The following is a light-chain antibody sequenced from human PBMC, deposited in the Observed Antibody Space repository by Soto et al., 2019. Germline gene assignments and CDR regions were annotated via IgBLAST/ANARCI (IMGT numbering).Light chain of an antibody. Sequence: ELVLTQSPATLSLSPGERATLSCRASQSVSNSLAWFQQKPGQAPRLLIYDASNRATGIPARFSGSGSGTDFTLTISSLEPEDFAVYYCQQRSDWITFGQGTRLEIK. CDR3: QQRSDWIT. J-gene: IGKJ5*01. CDR2: DAS. V-gene: IGKV3-11*01. CDR1: QSVSNS.